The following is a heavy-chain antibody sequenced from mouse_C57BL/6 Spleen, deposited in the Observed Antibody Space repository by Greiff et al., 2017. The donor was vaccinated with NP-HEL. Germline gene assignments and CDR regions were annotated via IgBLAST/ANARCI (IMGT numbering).Heavy chain of an antibody. J-gene: IGHJ2*01. D-gene: IGHD1-1*01. CDR2: ISDGGSYT. V-gene: IGHV5-4*03. CDR3: ARVPTVVFDY. Sequence: DVMLVESGGGLVKPGGSLKLSCAASGFTFSSYAMSWVRQTPEKRLEWVATISDGGSYTYYPDNVKGRFTISRDNAKNNLYLQMSHLKSEDTAMYYCARVPTVVFDYWGQGTTLTVSS. CDR1: GFTFSSYA.